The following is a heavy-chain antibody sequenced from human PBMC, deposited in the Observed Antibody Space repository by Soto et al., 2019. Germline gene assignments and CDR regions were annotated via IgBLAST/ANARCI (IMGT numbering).Heavy chain of an antibody. J-gene: IGHJ5*02. Sequence: SGGSLRLSCAGSGFTFSTYWMHWVRQAPGKGLVWVSRIKSDGSSTSYADSVKGRFTISRDNAKNTLYLQMNSLRVEDTAVYYCARSDWFDPWGQGTLVTVSS. CDR3: ARSDWFDP. V-gene: IGHV3-74*01. CDR1: GFTFSTYW. CDR2: IKSDGSST.